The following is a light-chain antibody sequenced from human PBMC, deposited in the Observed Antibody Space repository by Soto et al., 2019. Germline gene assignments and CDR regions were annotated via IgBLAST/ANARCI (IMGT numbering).Light chain of an antibody. J-gene: IGKJ5*01. CDR3: QQSYMDPIT. CDR1: QTISTY. Sequence: DIQMTQSPSPLSASVGDRVTITCRASQTISTYLNWYQQKPGKAPKLLIYGASSLQSGVPSRFSGSGGGTDFTLSISSVQPEDFATYFCQQSYMDPITFGQGTRLEIK. V-gene: IGKV1-39*01. CDR2: GAS.